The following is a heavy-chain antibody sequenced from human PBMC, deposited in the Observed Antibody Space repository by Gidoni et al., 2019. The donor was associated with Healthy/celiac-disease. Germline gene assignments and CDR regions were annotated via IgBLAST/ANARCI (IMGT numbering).Heavy chain of an antibody. D-gene: IGHD4-17*01. V-gene: IGHV4-38-2*01. CDR2: IYHSGST. CDR3: ASSYGGNHYFDY. Sequence: QVQLQESGPGLVKPSETLSLTCAVSGYSISSGYYWGWIRQPPGKGLEWIGSIYHSGSTYYNPSLKSRVTISVDTSKNQFSLKLSSVTAADTAVYYCASSYGGNHYFDYWGQGTLVTVSS. J-gene: IGHJ4*02. CDR1: GYSISSGYY.